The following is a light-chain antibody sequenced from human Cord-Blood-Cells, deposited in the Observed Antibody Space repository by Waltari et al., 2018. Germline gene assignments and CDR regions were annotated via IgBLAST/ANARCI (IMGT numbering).Light chain of an antibody. Sequence: QSALTQPASVSGSPGQSITISCPGTSLDVGGYNYVSWYQQHPGKAPKLMIYDVSNRPSGVSNRFSGSKSGNTASLTISGLQAEDEADYYCSSYTSSSTLVVFGGGTKLTVL. CDR1: SLDVGGYNY. CDR2: DVS. J-gene: IGLJ2*01. CDR3: SSYTSSSTLVV. V-gene: IGLV2-14*01.